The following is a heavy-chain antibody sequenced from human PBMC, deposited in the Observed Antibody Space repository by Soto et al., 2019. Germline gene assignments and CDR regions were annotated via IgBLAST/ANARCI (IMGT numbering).Heavy chain of an antibody. CDR3: TTGDHCGGDCYPTLPFDY. D-gene: IGHD2-21*02. V-gene: IGHV3-15*07. CDR2: IKSKTDGGTT. J-gene: IGHJ4*02. CDR1: GFTFSNAW. Sequence: GGSLRLSCAASGFTFSNAWMNWVRQAPGKGLEWVGRIKSKTDGGTTDYAAPVKGRFTISRDDSKNTLYLQMNSLKTEDTAVYYCTTGDHCGGDCYPTLPFDYWGQGTLVTVSS.